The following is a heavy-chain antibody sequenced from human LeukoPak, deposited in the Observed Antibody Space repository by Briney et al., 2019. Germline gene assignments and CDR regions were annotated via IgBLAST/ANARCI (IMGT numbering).Heavy chain of an antibody. CDR3: ARAASVAGTYALDH. V-gene: IGHV3-66*01. Sequence: GGSLRLSCAVSGFTVSSNYMSWVRQAPGKGLEWVSVIYGGGSTYYADSVKGRFTISRDNSKNTLYLQMNSLRAEDTAVYYCARAASVAGTYALDHWGQGTLVTVSS. J-gene: IGHJ5*02. CDR1: GFTVSSNY. D-gene: IGHD6-19*01. CDR2: IYGGGST.